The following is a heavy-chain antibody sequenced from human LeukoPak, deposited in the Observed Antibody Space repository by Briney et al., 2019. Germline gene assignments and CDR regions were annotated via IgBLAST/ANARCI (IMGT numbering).Heavy chain of an antibody. CDR2: INSDGSST. D-gene: IGHD6-19*01. V-gene: IGHV3-74*01. CDR3: ARRSGSAYGMDV. CDR1: GFTFSGFS. J-gene: IGHJ6*02. Sequence: GGSLRLSCAASGFTFSGFSMHWVRQAPGKGLVWVSRINSDGSSTSYADSVKGRFTISRDNAKNTVYLQMNSLRGEDTAVYYCARRSGSAYGMDVWGQGTTVTVSS.